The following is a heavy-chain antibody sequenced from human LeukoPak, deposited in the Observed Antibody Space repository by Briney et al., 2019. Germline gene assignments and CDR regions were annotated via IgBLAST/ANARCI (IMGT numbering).Heavy chain of an antibody. J-gene: IGHJ4*02. D-gene: IGHD1-14*01. CDR2: IYYSGST. Sequence: PSETLSLTCTVSGGSIGRSSYYWGWIRQPPGKGLEWIGSIYYSGSTFYNPSLKSRVTVSVDTSKNQFSLKLSSVTAADTAVYYCARGRPGIFDYWGQGTLVTVSS. CDR1: GGSIGRSSYY. CDR3: ARGRPGIFDY. V-gene: IGHV4-39*07.